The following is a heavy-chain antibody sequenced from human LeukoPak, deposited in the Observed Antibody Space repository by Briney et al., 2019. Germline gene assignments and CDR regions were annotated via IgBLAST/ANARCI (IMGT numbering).Heavy chain of an antibody. V-gene: IGHV3-21*01. D-gene: IGHD2-21*02. CDR1: GFTFSSYS. CDR3: ARVPVVTAISLYYYYGMDV. Sequence: GGSLRLSCAASGFTFSSYSMNWVRQAPGKGLEWVSSISSSSSYIYYADSVEGQFTISRDNAKNSLYLQMNSLRAEDTAVYYCARVPVVTAISLYYYYGMDVWGQGTTVTVSS. CDR2: ISSSSSYI. J-gene: IGHJ6*02.